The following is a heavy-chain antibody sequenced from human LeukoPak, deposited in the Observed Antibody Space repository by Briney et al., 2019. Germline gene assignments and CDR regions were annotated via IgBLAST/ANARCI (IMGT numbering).Heavy chain of an antibody. Sequence: KSSETLSLTCTVSGGSISSYYWSWIRQPPGKGLEWIGYIYYSGSTNYNPSLKSRVTISVDTSKNQFSLKLSSVTAADTAVYYCARDLAAAGHYYYYGMDVWGQGTTVTVSS. CDR2: IYYSGST. CDR3: ARDLAAAGHYYYYGMDV. CDR1: GGSISSYY. D-gene: IGHD6-13*01. V-gene: IGHV4-59*01. J-gene: IGHJ6*02.